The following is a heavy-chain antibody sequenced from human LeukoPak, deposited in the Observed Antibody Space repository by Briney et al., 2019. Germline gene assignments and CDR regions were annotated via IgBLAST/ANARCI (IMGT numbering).Heavy chain of an antibody. D-gene: IGHD3-22*01. J-gene: IGHJ3*02. V-gene: IGHV1-18*01. Sequence: GASVTVSCKASGYTFTSYGISWVRQAPGQGLEWMGWISAYNGNTNYAEMLQGRVTMTTDTSTSTAYMELRSLRSDDTAVYYCARDFPPEYYYDSSGYYYRPRDAVHAFDIWGQGTMVTVSS. CDR1: GYTFTSYG. CDR3: ARDFPPEYYYDSSGYYYRPRDAVHAFDI. CDR2: ISAYNGNT.